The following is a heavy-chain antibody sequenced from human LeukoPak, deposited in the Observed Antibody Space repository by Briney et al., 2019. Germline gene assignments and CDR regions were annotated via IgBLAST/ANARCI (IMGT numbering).Heavy chain of an antibody. Sequence: SETLSLTCTVSGGSISSYYWSWIRQPAGQGLEWIGRIYTSGSTNYHPSLKSRVTMSVDTSKNQFPLKLSSVTAADTAVYYCAGAGGEQQLEYYYYYYYMDVWGKGATVTVSS. J-gene: IGHJ6*03. CDR2: IYTSGST. CDR3: AGAGGEQQLEYYYYYYYMDV. D-gene: IGHD6-13*01. V-gene: IGHV4-4*07. CDR1: GGSISSYY.